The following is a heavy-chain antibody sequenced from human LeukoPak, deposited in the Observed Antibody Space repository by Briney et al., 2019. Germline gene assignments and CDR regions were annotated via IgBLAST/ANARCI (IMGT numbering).Heavy chain of an antibody. CDR1: GFTFSSYA. Sequence: GGSLRLSCAASGFTFSSYAMSWVRQAPGKGLEWVSAISGSGGSTYYADSVKGRFTTSRDNSKNTLYLQMNSLRAEDTAVYYCAKDKAVHDAFDIWGQGTMVTVSS. CDR3: AKDKAVHDAFDI. CDR2: ISGSGGST. V-gene: IGHV3-23*01. D-gene: IGHD6-19*01. J-gene: IGHJ3*02.